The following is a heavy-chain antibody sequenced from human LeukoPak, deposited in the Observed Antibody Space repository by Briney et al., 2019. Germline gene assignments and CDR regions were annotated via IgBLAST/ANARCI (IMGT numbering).Heavy chain of an antibody. J-gene: IGHJ6*03. D-gene: IGHD2-2*01. CDR2: IYYSGST. CDR3: ASLPPKGYHYYMDV. V-gene: IGHV4-39*01. CDR1: GGSISSTIYY. Sequence: SETLSLTCTVSGGSISSTIYYWGWIRQSPGEGLEWIRNIYYSGSTFYNPSLKSRVTISVDTTKNQVSLKLSSVTAADTAVYYCASLPPKGYHYYMDVWGKGTTVTISS.